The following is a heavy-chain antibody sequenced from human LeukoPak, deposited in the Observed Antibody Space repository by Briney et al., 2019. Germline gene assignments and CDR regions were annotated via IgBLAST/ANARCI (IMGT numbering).Heavy chain of an antibody. J-gene: IGHJ6*03. V-gene: IGHV4-34*01. CDR1: GGSFSGYY. CDR2: INHSGST. CDR3: ARGPRYCTGGVCYYYYYMDV. Sequence: SETLSLTCAVYGGSFSGYYWRWIRQPPGKGLEGSGEINHSGSTNYNPSLKSRVTISVDTSKNQFSLKLSSVTAADTAVYYCARGPRYCTGGVCYYYYYMDVWGKGTTVTVSS. D-gene: IGHD2-8*02.